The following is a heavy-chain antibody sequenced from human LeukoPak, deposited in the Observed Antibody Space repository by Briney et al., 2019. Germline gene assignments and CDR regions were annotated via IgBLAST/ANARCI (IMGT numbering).Heavy chain of an antibody. V-gene: IGHV3-9*01. CDR2: ISWNSGSI. J-gene: IGHJ6*03. Sequence: PDRSLRLSCAASGFTFDDYAMHWVRQAPGKGLEWVSGISWNSGSIGYADSVKGRFTISRDNAKNSLYLQMNSLRAEDTALYYCATMDLYYYYMDVWGKGTTVTVSS. CDR1: GFTFDDYA. CDR3: ATMDLYYYYMDV. D-gene: IGHD3/OR15-3a*01.